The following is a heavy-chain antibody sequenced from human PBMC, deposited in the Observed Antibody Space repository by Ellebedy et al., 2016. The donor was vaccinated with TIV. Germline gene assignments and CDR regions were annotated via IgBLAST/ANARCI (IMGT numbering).Heavy chain of an antibody. CDR2: VYYSGSA. J-gene: IGHJ2*01. V-gene: IGHV4-39*02. CDR1: GGSVSSSPYY. D-gene: IGHD3/OR15-3a*01. CDR3: ARNVLIFTFDKWYSDI. Sequence: SETLSLTCTLSGGSVSSSPYYWGWIRQSPGKGLEWIGTVYYSGSAYSNPSLPSRVPLSVDTSLPRFSLELNSVNAADTSVYYCARNVLIFTFDKWYSDIWGRGTLVTVAS.